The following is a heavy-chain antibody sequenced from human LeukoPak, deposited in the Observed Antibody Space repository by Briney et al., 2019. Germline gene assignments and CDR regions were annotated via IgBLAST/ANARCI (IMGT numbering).Heavy chain of an antibody. CDR2: INPSGGST. J-gene: IGHJ3*02. Sequence: ASVNVSCKASGYTFTSYYMHWARQAPGQGLEWMGIINPSGGSTIYAQKLQGRVTITRDKSTRTVYMEVSRQRWEETGVYYCARDSSGRYYDSSCTSDAFDIWGQETMVTVSS. V-gene: IGHV1-46*04. D-gene: IGHD3-22*01. CDR1: GYTFTSYY. CDR3: ARDSSGRYYDSSCTSDAFDI.